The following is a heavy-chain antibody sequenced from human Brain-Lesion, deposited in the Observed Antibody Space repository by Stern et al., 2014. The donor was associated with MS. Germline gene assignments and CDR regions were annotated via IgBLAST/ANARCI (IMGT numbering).Heavy chain of an antibody. D-gene: IGHD1-14*01. CDR3: ARDITGSSAYFDY. CDR1: GFTFDDYA. CDR2: ISWNSGTI. V-gene: IGHV3-9*01. Sequence: MQLVQSGGDLVPPGRSLRLSCAAFGFTFDDYAMHWVRHAPGKGLEWVAGISWNSGTIGYADSVKGRFTTSRDNAYSSLYLQMNSLRPEDTALYYCARDITGSSAYFDYWGQGTLVTVSS. J-gene: IGHJ4*02.